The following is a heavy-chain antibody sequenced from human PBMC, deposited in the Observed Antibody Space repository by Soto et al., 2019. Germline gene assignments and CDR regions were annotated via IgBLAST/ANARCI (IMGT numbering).Heavy chain of an antibody. J-gene: IGHJ6*02. D-gene: IGHD4-17*01. CDR2: ISYDGSNK. V-gene: IGHV3-30*18. Sequence: GGALRLSCAASGFTFSSYCMHWVRQAPGKGLEWVAVISYDGSNKYYADSVKGRFTISRDNSKNTLYLQMNSLRAEDTAVYYCAKDNGDYSTDYYYYGMDVWGQGTTVTVSS. CDR1: GFTFSSYC. CDR3: AKDNGDYSTDYYYYGMDV.